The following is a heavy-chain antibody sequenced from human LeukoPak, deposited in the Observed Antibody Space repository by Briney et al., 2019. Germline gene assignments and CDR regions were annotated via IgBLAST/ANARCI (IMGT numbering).Heavy chain of an antibody. D-gene: IGHD5-24*01. V-gene: IGHV3-23*01. CDR1: GFSFRRYA. CDR3: AKEEMPHAFDL. J-gene: IGHJ3*01. CDR2: ISGPGPST. Sequence: PGGSLRLSCAASGFSFRRYAMNWVRQAPGRGLEWVAVISGPGPSTVYADSVRGRFTISRDNTKNTLFLQLDSLRVEDTAIYYCAKEEMPHAFDLWGQGTMVTVSS.